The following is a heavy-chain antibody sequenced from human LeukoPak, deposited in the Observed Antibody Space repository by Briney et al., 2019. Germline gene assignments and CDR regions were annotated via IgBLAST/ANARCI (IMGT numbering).Heavy chain of an antibody. D-gene: IGHD3-9*01. CDR2: INPNSGGT. J-gene: IGHJ6*02. CDR1: GYTFTGYY. V-gene: IGHV1-2*02. CDR3: ARAPPYYDILSYYYGMDV. Sequence: VASVKVSCKASGYTFTGYYMHWVRQAPGQGLAWMGWINPNSGGTNYAQKFQGRVTMTRDTSISTAYMELSRLRSDDTAVYYCARAPPYYDILSYYYGMDVWGQGTTVTVSS.